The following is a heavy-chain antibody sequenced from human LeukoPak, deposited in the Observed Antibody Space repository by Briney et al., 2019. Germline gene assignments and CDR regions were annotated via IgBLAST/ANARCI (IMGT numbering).Heavy chain of an antibody. D-gene: IGHD3-16*01. Sequence: GGSLRLSCAASGFTFDDYGMSGVRQAPGKGLECASGINWNGGGTGYADSVKGRFTIYRDNAKNSLYLQMNSLRAEDTALYHCVRPKGAENYFDYWGQGTMVTVSS. J-gene: IGHJ4*02. CDR3: VRPKGAENYFDY. CDR1: GFTFDDYG. V-gene: IGHV3-20*01. CDR2: INWNGGGT.